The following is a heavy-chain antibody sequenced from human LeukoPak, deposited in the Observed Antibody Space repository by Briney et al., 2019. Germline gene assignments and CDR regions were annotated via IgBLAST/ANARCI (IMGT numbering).Heavy chain of an antibody. CDR2: IYTSGST. J-gene: IGHJ6*03. Sequence: PSQTLSLTCTVSGGSISSGSYYWSWIRQPAGKGLEWIGRIYTSGSTNYNPPLKSRVTISVDTSKNQFSLKLSSVTAADTAVYYCARGDYYDSSGYYYSYYYMDVWGKGTTVTVSS. D-gene: IGHD3-22*01. CDR1: GGSISSGSYY. V-gene: IGHV4-61*02. CDR3: ARGDYYDSSGYYYSYYYMDV.